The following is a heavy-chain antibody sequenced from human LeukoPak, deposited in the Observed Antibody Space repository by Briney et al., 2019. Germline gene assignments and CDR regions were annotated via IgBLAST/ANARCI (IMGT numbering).Heavy chain of an antibody. Sequence: KPSETLSLTCAVYGGSFSGYYLSWIRQPPGKGLEWIGEINHSGSTNYNPSLKSRVTISVDTSKNQFSLKLSSVTAADTAVYYCARGPRTGVFWSGYYMTDYWGQGTLVTVSS. D-gene: IGHD3-3*01. J-gene: IGHJ4*02. CDR2: INHSGST. V-gene: IGHV4-34*01. CDR1: GGSFSGYY. CDR3: ARGPRTGVFWSGYYMTDY.